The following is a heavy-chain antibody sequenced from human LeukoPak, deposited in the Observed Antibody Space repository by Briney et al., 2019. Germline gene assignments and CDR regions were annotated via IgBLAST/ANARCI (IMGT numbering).Heavy chain of an antibody. V-gene: IGHV4-31*03. CDR3: ARGGLDIVATIKFDP. CDR2: IYYSGST. D-gene: IGHD5-12*01. CDR1: GGSISSGGYY. Sequence: SETLSLTCTVSGGSISSGGYYWSWIRQHPGKGLEWIGYIYYSGSTYYNPSLKSRVTISVDTSKNQFSLKLSSVTAADTAVYYCARGGLDIVATIKFDPWGQGTLVTVS. J-gene: IGHJ5*02.